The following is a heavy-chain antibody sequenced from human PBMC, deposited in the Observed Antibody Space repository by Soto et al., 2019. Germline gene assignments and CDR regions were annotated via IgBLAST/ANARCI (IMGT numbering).Heavy chain of an antibody. Sequence: GGSLRLSCAASGFTFSSYAMSWVRQAPGKGLEWVSGISGSGGSTYYADSVKGRFTISRDNSKNTLYLQMNSLRAEDTAVYYCAKCNVAGQYNWLDPWGQGTLVTVYS. CDR3: AKCNVAGQYNWLDP. CDR2: ISGSGGST. J-gene: IGHJ5*02. CDR1: GFTFSSYA. D-gene: IGHD6-19*01. V-gene: IGHV3-23*01.